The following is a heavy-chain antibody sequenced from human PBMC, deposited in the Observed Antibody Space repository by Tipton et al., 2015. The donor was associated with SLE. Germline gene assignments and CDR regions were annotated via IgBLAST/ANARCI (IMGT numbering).Heavy chain of an antibody. J-gene: IGHJ4*02. Sequence: TLSLTCTVSGGSISSYYWSWIRQPPGKGLEWIGYFYYGGSTNYNPSLKSRVTISVDTSKNQFSLKLNSVTAADTAVYSCARHGYSSGWSYFDYWGQGTLVTVSS. CDR2: FYYGGST. CDR1: GGSISSYY. V-gene: IGHV4-59*08. D-gene: IGHD6-19*01. CDR3: ARHGYSSGWSYFDY.